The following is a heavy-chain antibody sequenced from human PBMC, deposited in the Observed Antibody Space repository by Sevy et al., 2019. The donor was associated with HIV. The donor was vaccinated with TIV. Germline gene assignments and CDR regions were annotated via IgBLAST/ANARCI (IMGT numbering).Heavy chain of an antibody. J-gene: IGHJ4*02. Sequence: GGSLRLSCAASGFTFSSYSMNWVRQAPGKGLEWVSSISSSSSYIYYADSVKGRFTISRDNAKNSLYRQMNSLRAEDTAVNYVARFHPWDIYDSSGYYPDYWGQGTLVTVSS. D-gene: IGHD3-22*01. CDR1: GFTFSSYS. CDR2: ISSSSSYI. V-gene: IGHV3-21*01. CDR3: ARFHPWDIYDSSGYYPDY.